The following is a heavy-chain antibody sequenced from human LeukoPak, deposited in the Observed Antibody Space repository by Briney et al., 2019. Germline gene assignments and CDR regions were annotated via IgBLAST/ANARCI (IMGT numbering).Heavy chain of an antibody. Sequence: GGSLRLSCAASGFTFSSYGMHWVRQAPGKGLEWVAVIWYDGSNKYYADSVKGRFTISRDNSKNTLYLQMNSLRAEDTAVYYCARDLGTVVHDYWGQGTLVTVSS. CDR3: ARDLGTVVHDY. D-gene: IGHD4-23*01. CDR2: IWYDGSNK. J-gene: IGHJ4*02. CDR1: GFTFSSYG. V-gene: IGHV3-33*01.